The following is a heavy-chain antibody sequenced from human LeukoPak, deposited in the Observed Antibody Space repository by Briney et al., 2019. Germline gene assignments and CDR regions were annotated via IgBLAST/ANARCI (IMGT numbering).Heavy chain of an antibody. CDR1: GGSITSYY. V-gene: IGHV4-4*07. Sequence: SETLSLTCTVSGGSITSYYWTYIRQPAGKGLEWIGRIHTSGSTNYNPSLKSRVTMSVDTSKNQFSLNLSSVTAADTAMYYCARRYYPGIAVAAYGYWGQGTLVTVSS. CDR3: ARRYYPGIAVAAYGY. D-gene: IGHD6-19*01. CDR2: IHTSGST. J-gene: IGHJ4*02.